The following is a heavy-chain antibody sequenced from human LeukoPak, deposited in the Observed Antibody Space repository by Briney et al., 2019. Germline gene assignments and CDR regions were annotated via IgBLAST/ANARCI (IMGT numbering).Heavy chain of an antibody. Sequence: PGGSLRLSCAASGFTFSSYAMSWVRQAPGKGLEWVSTISDSGGSTYSADSVKGRFTVSRDNSKNTVYLQMNSLRAGDTAVYCCAKDRGIAGAEYFDYWGQGTLVTVSS. V-gene: IGHV3-23*01. J-gene: IGHJ4*02. D-gene: IGHD1-26*01. CDR2: ISDSGGST. CDR3: AKDRGIAGAEYFDY. CDR1: GFTFSSYA.